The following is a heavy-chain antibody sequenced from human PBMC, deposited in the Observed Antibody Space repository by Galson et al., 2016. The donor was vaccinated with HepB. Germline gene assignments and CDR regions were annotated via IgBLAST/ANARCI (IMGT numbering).Heavy chain of an antibody. J-gene: IGHJ4*02. CDR3: VRDGRPYVGASGEPGHD. Sequence: SLRLSCAASGFTFNDYAMHWVRQASGKGLEWVSGISYNGGNTVYADSVKGRFTISRDNGKTSLYLQMSSLRPEDSALYYCVRDGRPYVGASGEPGHDWGQGTLVTVS. CDR1: GFTFNDYA. CDR2: ISYNGGNT. V-gene: IGHV3-9*01. D-gene: IGHD6-19*01.